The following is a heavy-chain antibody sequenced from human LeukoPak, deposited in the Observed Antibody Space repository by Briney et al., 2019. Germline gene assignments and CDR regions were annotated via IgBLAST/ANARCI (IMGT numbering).Heavy chain of an antibody. CDR3: ARVRYDFWSGYQGTYYYYGMDV. CDR1: GDSFSSNSAA. CDR2: TYYRSKWYN. J-gene: IGHJ6*02. V-gene: IGHV6-1*01. D-gene: IGHD3-3*01. Sequence: SQTLSLTCAISGDSFSSNSAAWNWIRQSPSRGLEWLGRTYYRSKWYNDYAVSVKSRITINPDTSKNQFSLQLNSVTPEDTAVYYCARVRYDFWSGYQGTYYYYGMDVWGQGTTVTVSS.